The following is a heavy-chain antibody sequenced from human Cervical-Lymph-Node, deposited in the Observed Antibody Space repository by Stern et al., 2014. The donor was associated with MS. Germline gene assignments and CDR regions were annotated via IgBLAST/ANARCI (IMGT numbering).Heavy chain of an antibody. CDR1: GDTSNTDA. D-gene: IGHD1-14*01. V-gene: IGHV1-69*01. CDR2: LIPVLGTP. CDR3: ARGASSAAWYKHAVDV. J-gene: IGHJ6*02. Sequence: VQLVESGAEVQKPGSSVKVSCKASGDTSNTDAIHWVRQAPGQGLEWMGGLIPVLGTPVYAQRFKGRVSIAADESTATDYMELSSLRSDDTAVYYCARGASSAAWYKHAVDVWGQGTTVTVSS.